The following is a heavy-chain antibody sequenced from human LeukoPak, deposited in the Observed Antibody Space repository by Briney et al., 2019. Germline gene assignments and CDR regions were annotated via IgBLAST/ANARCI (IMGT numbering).Heavy chain of an antibody. Sequence: GESLKISCNSSGYSFTSYWNDWVRQVPGKGLEWVVIIYPGDSDTRYSPSFQGQVTISADKSISTAYLQWSSLKASDAAMYYCARLSAAADTEFDSWGQGTLVTVSS. CDR1: GYSFTSYW. D-gene: IGHD6-13*01. CDR3: ARLSAAADTEFDS. J-gene: IGHJ4*02. CDR2: IYPGDSDT. V-gene: IGHV5-51*01.